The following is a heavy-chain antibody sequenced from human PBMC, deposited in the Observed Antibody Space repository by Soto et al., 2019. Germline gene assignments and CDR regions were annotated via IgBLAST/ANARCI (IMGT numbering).Heavy chain of an antibody. V-gene: IGHV3-74*01. CDR2: INTDGSDT. CDR1: GFTFSSYW. Sequence: GGSLRLSCAASGFTFSSYWMHWVRQAPGKGLVWVSHINTDGSDTTYADSVKGRFTISRDNAKNTLYLQMNSLRAEDTAVYYCAREDTYGYFPHWGQGTRVTVSS. J-gene: IGHJ4*02. D-gene: IGHD5-18*01. CDR3: AREDTYGYFPH.